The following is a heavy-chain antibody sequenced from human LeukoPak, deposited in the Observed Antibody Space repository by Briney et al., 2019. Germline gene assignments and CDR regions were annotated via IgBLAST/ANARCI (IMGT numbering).Heavy chain of an antibody. CDR2: IIPIFGKA. V-gene: IGHV1-69*13. D-gene: IGHD2-2*01. Sequence: SVKVSCKASGGTFSSYAISWVRQAPGQGLEWMGGIIPIFGKANYAQKFQGRVTITADESTSTAYMELSNLRSEDTAVYYCARDRWDIVVVLNWFDPWGQGTLVTVSS. J-gene: IGHJ5*02. CDR1: GGTFSSYA. CDR3: ARDRWDIVVVLNWFDP.